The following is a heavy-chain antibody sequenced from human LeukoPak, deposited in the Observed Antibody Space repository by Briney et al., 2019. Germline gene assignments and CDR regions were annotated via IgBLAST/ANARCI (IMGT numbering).Heavy chain of an antibody. CDR1: GFTFSSYS. J-gene: IGHJ4*02. D-gene: IGHD2-21*02. CDR3: ARDTYCGGDCYSNYFDY. CDR2: ISSSSSSYI. Sequence: GGSLRLSCAASGFTFSSYSMNWVRQAPGKGLEWVSSISSSSSSYIYYADSVKGRFTISRDNAKNSLYLQMNSLRAGDTAVYYCARDTYCGGDCYSNYFDYWGQGTLVTVSS. V-gene: IGHV3-21*01.